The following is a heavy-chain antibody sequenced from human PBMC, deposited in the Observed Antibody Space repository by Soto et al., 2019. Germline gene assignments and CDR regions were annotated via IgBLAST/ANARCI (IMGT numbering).Heavy chain of an antibody. CDR3: AKRRGYSYGYYYY. D-gene: IGHD5-18*01. CDR1: GFTFSSYA. CDR2: ISGRGGST. J-gene: IGHJ4*02. Sequence: PGGSLRLSCAASGFTFSSYAMSWLRQAPGKGLEWVSAISGRGGSTYYADSVKGRSTISRDNSKNTLYLQKNRLTAQDTAVYYCAKRRGYSYGYYYYWGQGTLGTV. V-gene: IGHV3-23*01.